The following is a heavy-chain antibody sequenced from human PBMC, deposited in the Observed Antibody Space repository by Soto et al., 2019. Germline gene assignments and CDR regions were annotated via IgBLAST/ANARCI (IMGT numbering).Heavy chain of an antibody. Sequence: SETLSLTCAVSGGSISSGGYSWSWIRQPPGKGLEWIGYIYHSGSTYYNPSLKSRVTISVDTSKNQFSLKLSSVTAADTAVYYCARPNAMVRGVIITWGQGTLVTVSS. CDR1: GGSISSGGYS. CDR3: ARPNAMVRGVIIT. J-gene: IGHJ5*02. V-gene: IGHV4-30-2*03. D-gene: IGHD3-10*01. CDR2: IYHSGST.